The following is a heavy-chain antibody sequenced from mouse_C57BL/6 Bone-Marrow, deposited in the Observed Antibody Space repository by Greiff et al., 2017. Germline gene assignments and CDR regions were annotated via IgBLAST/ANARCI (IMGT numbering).Heavy chain of an antibody. CDR3: AREGEIKGFAY. CDR2: ISYDGSN. J-gene: IGHJ3*01. Sequence: EVKLQESGPGLVKPSQSLSLTCSVTGYSITSGYYWNWIRQFPGNKLEWMGYISYDGSNNYNPSLKNRISITRDTSKNQFFLKLNSVTTEDTATYYCAREGEIKGFAYWGQGTLVTVSA. V-gene: IGHV3-6*01. CDR1: GYSITSGYY.